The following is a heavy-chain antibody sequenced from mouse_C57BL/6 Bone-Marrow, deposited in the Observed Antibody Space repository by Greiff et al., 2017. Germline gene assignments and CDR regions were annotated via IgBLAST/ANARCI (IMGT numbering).Heavy chain of an antibody. J-gene: IGHJ3*01. CDR1: GFNFKDDY. D-gene: IGHD1-3*01. V-gene: IGHV14-4*01. CDR3: TTDIAFAY. Sequence: VQLQQSGAELVRPGASVKLSCTASGFNFKDDYMHWVKQRPEQGLEWIGWIDPENGDTEYASKFQGKATITADTSSNTAYLQLSSLTSEDTAVYYCTTDIAFAYWGQGTLVTVSA. CDR2: IDPENGDT.